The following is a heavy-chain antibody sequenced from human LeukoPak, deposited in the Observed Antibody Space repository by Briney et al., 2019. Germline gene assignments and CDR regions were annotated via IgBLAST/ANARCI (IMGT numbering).Heavy chain of an antibody. CDR2: IYTSGNT. D-gene: IGHD2-21*02. J-gene: IGHJ4*02. CDR1: GGSINSHD. CDR3: ARDNVGSDWDYFDY. Sequence: PETLSLTCTVSGGSINSHDWSWIRQPAGKGLEWIGRIYTSGNTNYNPSLKSRVTMSVDTSKNQFSLKLRSVTAADRAVYYCARDNVGSDWDYFDYWGQGTLVIVSS. V-gene: IGHV4-4*07.